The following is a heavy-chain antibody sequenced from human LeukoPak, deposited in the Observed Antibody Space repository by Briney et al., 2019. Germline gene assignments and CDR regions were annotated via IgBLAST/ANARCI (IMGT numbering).Heavy chain of an antibody. CDR2: MNPNSGNT. D-gene: IGHD2-8*02. Sequence: ASVKVSCKASGYTFTSYDINWVRQATGQGLEWMGWMNPNSGNTGYAQKFQGRVTMTRNTSINTAYMELSSLRSEDTAVYYCATEHYGTGDFDYWGQGTLVTVSS. V-gene: IGHV1-8*01. CDR3: ATEHYGTGDFDY. CDR1: GYTFTSYD. J-gene: IGHJ4*02.